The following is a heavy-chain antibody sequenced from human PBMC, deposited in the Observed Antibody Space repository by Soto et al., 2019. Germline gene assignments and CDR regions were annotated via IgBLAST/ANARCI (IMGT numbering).Heavy chain of an antibody. Sequence: SETLSLTCTVSGGSISSGGYYWSWIRQHPGKGLEWIGYIYYSGSTYYNPSLKSRVTISVDTSKNQFSLKLSSVTAADTAVYYCARERPYCTNGVCYTGVFDYWGQGTLVTVS. CDR2: IYYSGST. J-gene: IGHJ4*02. V-gene: IGHV4-31*03. CDR1: GGSISSGGYY. D-gene: IGHD2-8*01. CDR3: ARERPYCTNGVCYTGVFDY.